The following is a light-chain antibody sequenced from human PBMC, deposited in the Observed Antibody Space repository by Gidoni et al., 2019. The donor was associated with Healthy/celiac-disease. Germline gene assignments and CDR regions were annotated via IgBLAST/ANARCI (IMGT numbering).Light chain of an antibody. CDR2: LGS. CDR3: MQALQTSFI. Sequence: DIMMTQSPLSLPVTPGEPASISCRSSQSLLHSNGYNSLDWYLQKPGQSPQLLIYLGSNRASGVPDRFSGSGSGTDFTLKISRVEAEDVGVYYCMQALQTSFIFGPGTKVDIK. J-gene: IGKJ3*01. CDR1: QSLLHSNGYNS. V-gene: IGKV2-28*01.